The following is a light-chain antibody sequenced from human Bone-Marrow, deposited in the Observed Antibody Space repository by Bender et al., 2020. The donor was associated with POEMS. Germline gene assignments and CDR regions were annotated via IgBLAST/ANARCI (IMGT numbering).Light chain of an antibody. J-gene: IGLJ3*02. Sequence: QSALAQPPSASGSPGQSVTISCTGTSSDVGGYDLVSWYQQHPGKAPKLIIYDVSNRPSGISNRFSGSKSGNTASLTISGLQAEDEADYYCNSYIGSTSVFGGGTKLTVL. CDR3: NSYIGSTSV. V-gene: IGLV2-14*03. CDR1: SSDVGGYDL. CDR2: DVS.